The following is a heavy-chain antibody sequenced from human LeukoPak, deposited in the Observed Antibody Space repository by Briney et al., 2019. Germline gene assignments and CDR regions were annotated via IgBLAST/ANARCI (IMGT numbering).Heavy chain of an antibody. V-gene: IGHV3-15*01. CDR3: TTERPYFDN. Sequence: GGSLRLSCAASGFTSSDAWVSRGRQAPGQGLEWVGRIKIKTQGGTTQYTAPVKGRSTFSRDDSKTTVHLKINSLQTENAAMNYCTTERPYFDNWGQGTLVTVSS. CDR2: IKIKTQGGTT. J-gene: IGHJ4*02. CDR1: GFTSSDAW.